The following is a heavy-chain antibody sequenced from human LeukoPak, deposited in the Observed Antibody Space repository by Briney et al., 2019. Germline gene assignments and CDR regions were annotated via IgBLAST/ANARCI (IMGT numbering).Heavy chain of an antibody. CDR1: GYTFTSYA. J-gene: IGHJ6*03. CDR2: INTNTGNP. D-gene: IGHD3-3*01. V-gene: IGHV7-4-1*02. CDR3: ARGGHYDFWSGYYSGTYYYYMDV. Sequence: ASVKVSCKASGYTFTSYAMNWVRQAPGQGLEWMGWINTNTGNPTYAQGFTGRFVFSLDTSVSTAYLQISSLKAEDTAVYYCARGGHYDFWSGYYSGTYYYYMDVWGKGTTVTVSS.